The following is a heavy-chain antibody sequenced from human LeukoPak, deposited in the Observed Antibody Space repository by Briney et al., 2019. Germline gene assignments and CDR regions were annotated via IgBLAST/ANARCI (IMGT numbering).Heavy chain of an antibody. CDR2: IYTSGST. J-gene: IGHJ4*02. V-gene: IGHV4-4*07. D-gene: IGHD6-13*01. Sequence: KSSETLSLTCTDSGGSIRSYYWSWIRQPARKGLEWIGRIYTSGSTNYNPSLKSRVTMSVDTSKNQFSLKLSSVTAADTAVYYCARGDIAAAGAPLGYWGQGTLVTVSS. CDR1: GGSIRSYY. CDR3: ARGDIAAAGAPLGY.